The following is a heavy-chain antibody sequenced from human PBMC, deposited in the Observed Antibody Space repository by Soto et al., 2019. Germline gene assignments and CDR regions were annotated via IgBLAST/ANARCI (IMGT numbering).Heavy chain of an antibody. CDR2: IYPGDSDT. V-gene: IGHV5-51*01. Sequence: GESLKISCNGPGYIFTSYWIGWVRQMPGKGLEWMGIIYPGDSDTRYSPSFQGQVTISADKSISTAYLQWSSLKASDTAMYYCARQSLTTANYYYYYGMDVWGQGTTVTVSS. J-gene: IGHJ6*02. CDR1: GYIFTSYW. CDR3: ARQSLTTANYYYYYGMDV. D-gene: IGHD4-4*01.